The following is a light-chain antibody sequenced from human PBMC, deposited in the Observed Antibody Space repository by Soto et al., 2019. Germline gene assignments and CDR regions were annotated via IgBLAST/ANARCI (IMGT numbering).Light chain of an antibody. V-gene: IGLV1-40*01. Sequence: QSVLTQPPSVSGAPGQRVTISCTGTSSNIGAGYDVHWYQPLPGKAPTLLIYSNNDRPSGVPDRFSGSKSGTSASLAITGLQADDEADYYCHSYDSSLSAVVFGGGTKLTVL. CDR1: SSNIGAGYD. CDR2: SNN. J-gene: IGLJ3*02. CDR3: HSYDSSLSAVV.